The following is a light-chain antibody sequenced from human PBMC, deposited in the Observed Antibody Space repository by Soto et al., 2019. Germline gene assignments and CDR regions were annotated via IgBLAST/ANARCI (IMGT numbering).Light chain of an antibody. J-gene: IGLJ1*01. V-gene: IGLV1-40*01. CDR3: QSYDTSPSGYV. CDR2: GNN. CDR1: TSNIGAGYD. Sequence: QSVLTQPPSVSGAPGQRVTISCTGSTSNIGAGYDVHWYQQVPGTAPKLLIYGNNHRPSGVPDRFSGSKSGTSASLAITALQAEDEADYYCQSYDTSPSGYVFGTGTKLTVL.